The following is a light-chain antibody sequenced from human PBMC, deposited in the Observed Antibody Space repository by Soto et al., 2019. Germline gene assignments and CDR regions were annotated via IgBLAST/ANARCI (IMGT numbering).Light chain of an antibody. Sequence: ETVLTQSPGTLSLSPGERATLSCRASQTIRSNYLAWYRQTPGQAPRLLIYGASNRATGIADRFSGSGSGTDVTLIVSRLEPEDFALYYCQQYGSSPWTVGQGTKVEIK. CDR2: GAS. CDR3: QQYGSSPWT. CDR1: QTIRSNY. J-gene: IGKJ1*01. V-gene: IGKV3-20*01.